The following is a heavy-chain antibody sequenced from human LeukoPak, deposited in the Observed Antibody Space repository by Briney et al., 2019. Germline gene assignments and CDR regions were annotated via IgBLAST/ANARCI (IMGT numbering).Heavy chain of an antibody. D-gene: IGHD2/OR15-2a*01. CDR3: ARAFRARYFDL. CDR1: GDSIYSYY. J-gene: IGHJ2*01. V-gene: IGHV4-39*01. Sequence: SETLSLTCTVSGDSIYSYYWGWIRQPPGKGLEWIGIIYYSGSTYYNPSLKGRVTISVDTSKNQFSLKLSSVTAADTAVYYCARAFRARYFDLWGRGTLVTVSS. CDR2: IYYSGST.